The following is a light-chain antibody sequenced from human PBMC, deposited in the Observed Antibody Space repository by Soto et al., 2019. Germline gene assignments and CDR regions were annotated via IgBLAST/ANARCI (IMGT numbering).Light chain of an antibody. CDR2: LEDSGGY. J-gene: IGLJ2*01. Sequence: QPVLTQSSSASASLGSSVKLTCTLSSGHRSYINAWHQQQPGTAPRYLLKLEDSGGYNRGSGVPDRFAGSSSGADRYLTISILQSEDEADYYCETWDSNTRVFGGGTKLTVL. V-gene: IGLV4-60*03. CDR1: SGHRSYI. CDR3: ETWDSNTRV.